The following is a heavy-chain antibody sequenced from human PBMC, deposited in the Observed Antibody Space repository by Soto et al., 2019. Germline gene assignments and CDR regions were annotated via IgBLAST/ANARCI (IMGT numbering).Heavy chain of an antibody. CDR2: INAGNGNT. CDR1: GYTFTSYA. J-gene: IGHJ3*02. D-gene: IGHD3-16*02. CDR3: ARGAYDHVWGSYRYSDAFDI. Sequence: ASVKVSCKASGYTFTSYAMHWVRQAPGQRLEWMGWINAGNGNTKYSQKFQGRVTITRDTSASTAYMELSSLRSEDTAVYYCARGAYDHVWGSYRYSDAFDIWGQGTMVTVSS. V-gene: IGHV1-3*01.